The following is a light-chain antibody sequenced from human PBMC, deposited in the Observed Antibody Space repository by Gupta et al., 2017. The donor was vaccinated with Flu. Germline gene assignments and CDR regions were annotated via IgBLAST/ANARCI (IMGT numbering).Light chain of an antibody. CDR1: SSDVGGNKY. J-gene: IGLJ3*02. CDR2: EVN. CDR3: SSYTNTNTPHWV. V-gene: IGLV2-14*01. Sequence: QSALTQPASVSESPGQSIAISCTGASSDVGGNKYVSWYQQHPGKAPKLIIYEVNNRPSGVSDRFSGSKSGNTASLTISGLQAEDEADYYCSSYTNTNTPHWVFGGGTKLTVL.